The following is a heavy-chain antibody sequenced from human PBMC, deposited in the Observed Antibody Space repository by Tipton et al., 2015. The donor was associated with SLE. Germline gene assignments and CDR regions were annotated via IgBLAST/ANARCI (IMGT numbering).Heavy chain of an antibody. D-gene: IGHD3-10*01. V-gene: IGHV3-43*01. CDR3: AKDVRSGPFGGYFDS. Sequence: GSLRLSCAASGFTFDDYTMHWVRQRPGKGLEWVSLITWDGGSTDFADFVKGRFTISRDNSKSSLFLQMNSLTSDDTAFYYCAKDVRSGPFGGYFDSWGQGTLVTVSS. J-gene: IGHJ4*02. CDR1: GFTFDDYT. CDR2: ITWDGGST.